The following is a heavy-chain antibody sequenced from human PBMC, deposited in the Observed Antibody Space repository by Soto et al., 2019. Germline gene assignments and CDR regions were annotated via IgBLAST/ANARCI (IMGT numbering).Heavy chain of an antibody. Sequence: QVQLVESGGGVVQPGRSLRLSCAASGFTFSSYGMHWVRQAPGKGLEWVAVIWYDGSNKYYADSVKGRFTISRDNXKXXLYLQMNSLRAEDTAVYYCARDSEEWLRPHWYFDLWGRGTLVTVSS. D-gene: IGHD5-12*01. V-gene: IGHV3-33*01. CDR3: ARDSEEWLRPHWYFDL. CDR1: GFTFSSYG. CDR2: IWYDGSNK. J-gene: IGHJ2*01.